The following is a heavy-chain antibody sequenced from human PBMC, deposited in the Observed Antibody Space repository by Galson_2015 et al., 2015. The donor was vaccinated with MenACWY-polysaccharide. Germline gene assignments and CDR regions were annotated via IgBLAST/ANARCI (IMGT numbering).Heavy chain of an antibody. D-gene: IGHD3-10*01. CDR3: ARGLVSAITMLRGAEFGISNYFYGMDV. J-gene: IGHJ6*02. CDR1: GYTFTNYA. CDR2: INAGNGDT. V-gene: IGHV1-3*01. Sequence: SVTVSCKASGYTFTNYAMHWVRQAPGQRLEWMGWINAGNGDTKYSQKFKDRVSIIRDTSASTAYVKLSSLRSVDTAVYYCARGLVSAITMLRGAEFGISNYFYGMDVCAQGTTLTVSS.